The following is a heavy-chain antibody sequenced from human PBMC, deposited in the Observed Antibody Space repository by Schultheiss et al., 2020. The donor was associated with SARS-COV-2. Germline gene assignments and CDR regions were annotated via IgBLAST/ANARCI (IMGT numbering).Heavy chain of an antibody. CDR3: ARAHCSSTSCYTPGAFDI. CDR1: GGSISSYY. V-gene: IGHV4-59*08. J-gene: IGHJ3*02. Sequence: SETLSLTCTVSGGSISSYYWSWIRQPPGKGLEWIGYIYYSGSTNYNPSLKSRVTISVDTSKNQFSLKLSSVTAADTAVYYCARAHCSSTSCYTPGAFDIWGQGTMVTVSS. D-gene: IGHD2-2*02. CDR2: IYYSGST.